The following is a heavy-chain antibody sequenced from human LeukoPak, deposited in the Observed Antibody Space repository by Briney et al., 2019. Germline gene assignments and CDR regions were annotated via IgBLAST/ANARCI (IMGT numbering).Heavy chain of an antibody. V-gene: IGHV4-31*03. CDR2: IYYSGST. CDR3: ARDRYTVVSWYFDL. D-gene: IGHD4-23*01. CDR1: GGSISSGGYY. J-gene: IGHJ2*01. Sequence: SQTLSLTCTVSGGSISSGGYYWSWIRQHPGKGLEGIGYIYYSGSTYYNPSLKSRVTISVDTSKNQFSLKLSSVTAADTAVYYCARDRYTVVSWYFDLWGRGTLVTVSS.